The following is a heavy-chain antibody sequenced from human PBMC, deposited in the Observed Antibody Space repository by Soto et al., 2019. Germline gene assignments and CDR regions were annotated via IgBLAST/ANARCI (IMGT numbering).Heavy chain of an antibody. J-gene: IGHJ4*02. CDR2: IIPIFGTA. V-gene: IGHV1-69*01. Sequence: QVQLVQSGAEVKKPGSSVKVSCKASGGTFSSYSSNWVRQAPGQGLEWMGEIIPIFGTANYAQKCQGRVTITADESTSTDYMELSSLRSEDTAVYYCARDGGRHSGGIDYWGQGTQVTVSS. CDR3: ARDGGRHSGGIDY. D-gene: IGHD1-26*01. CDR1: GGTFSSYS.